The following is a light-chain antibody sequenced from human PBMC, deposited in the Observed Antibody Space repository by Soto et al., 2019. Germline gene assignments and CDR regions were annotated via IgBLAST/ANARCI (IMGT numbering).Light chain of an antibody. CDR1: SSDVRNYNL. CDR3: CSYADSSTYV. Sequence: QSALTQPASVSGSPGQSITISCTGTSSDVRNYNLVSWYQQHPGKATKLIIYEDTKRPSGVSNSFTGSKSGNTASLTISRFQAEDEADYYCCSYADSSTYVFGTGTKVTVL. J-gene: IGLJ1*01. V-gene: IGLV2-23*01. CDR2: EDT.